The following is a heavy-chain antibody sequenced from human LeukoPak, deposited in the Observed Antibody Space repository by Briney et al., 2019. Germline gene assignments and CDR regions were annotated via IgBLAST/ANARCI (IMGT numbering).Heavy chain of an antibody. V-gene: IGHV4-59*11. CDR3: ARDPTTVTKGLDL. J-gene: IGHJ3*01. D-gene: IGHD4-17*01. Sequence: SETHSLTCTVSGGSFSSHYWSWIRQPPGKGLEWIGYISYIGSTNYNPSLKSRVTISVDTSKNQFSLKLSSVTAADAAVYFCARDPTTVTKGLDLWGQGTMVTVSS. CDR1: GGSFSSHY. CDR2: ISYIGST.